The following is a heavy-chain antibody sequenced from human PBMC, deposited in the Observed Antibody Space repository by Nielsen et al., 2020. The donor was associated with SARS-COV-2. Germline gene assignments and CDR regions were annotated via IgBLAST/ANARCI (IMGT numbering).Heavy chain of an antibody. J-gene: IGHJ6*02. CDR3: TTVIGSPDYGMDV. D-gene: IGHD2/OR15-2a*01. CDR2: IKSKTDGGTT. Sequence: GESLNISCAASGFTFSNAWMSWVRQAPGKGLEWVGRIKSKTDGGTTDYAAPVKGRFTISRDDSKNTLYLQMNSLKTEDTAVYYCTTVIGSPDYGMDVWGQGTTVTVSS. CDR1: GFTFSNAW. V-gene: IGHV3-15*01.